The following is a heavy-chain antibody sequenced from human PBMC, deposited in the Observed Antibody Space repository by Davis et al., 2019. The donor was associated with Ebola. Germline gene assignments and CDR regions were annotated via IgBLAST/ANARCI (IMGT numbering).Heavy chain of an antibody. Sequence: ASVKVSCKASGYTFTSYGISWVRQAPGQGLEWMGWISAYNGNTNYAQKLQGRVTITADESTSTAYMELSSLRSEDTAVYYCASHIVATIPYFYYGMDVWGQGTTVTVSS. D-gene: IGHD5-12*01. J-gene: IGHJ6*02. CDR1: GYTFTSYG. CDR2: ISAYNGNT. CDR3: ASHIVATIPYFYYGMDV. V-gene: IGHV1-18*01.